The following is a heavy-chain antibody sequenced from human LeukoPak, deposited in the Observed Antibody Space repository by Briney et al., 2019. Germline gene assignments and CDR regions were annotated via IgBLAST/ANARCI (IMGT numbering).Heavy chain of an antibody. V-gene: IGHV4-59*01. Sequence: KSSETLSLTCTVSGGSISNYYWSWIRQPPGKGLEWIGYIFYSGSTNYNPSLGSRVTISVDTSKNQFSLKLSSVTAADTAVYYCARVTRGFGEQTSRNYYYYMDVWGKGTTVTVSS. CDR3: ARVTRGFGEQTSRNYYYYMDV. J-gene: IGHJ6*03. CDR1: GGSISNYY. CDR2: IFYSGST. D-gene: IGHD3-10*01.